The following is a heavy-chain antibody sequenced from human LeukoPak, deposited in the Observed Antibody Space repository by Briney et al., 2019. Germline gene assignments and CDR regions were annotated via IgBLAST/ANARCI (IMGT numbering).Heavy chain of an antibody. CDR1: GGSISNNNYY. D-gene: IGHD1-1*01. J-gene: IGHJ6*02. Sequence: SETLSLTCTVSGGSISNNNYYWGWIRQPPGKGLEWIGSIFYSGNTYYNPSLKSRVTISVDTSKNQFSLKLSSVTAADTAVYYCARDSSNWDPLYYYYYGMDVWGQGTTVTVSS. CDR3: ARDSSNWDPLYYYYYGMDV. V-gene: IGHV4-39*07. CDR2: IFYSGNT.